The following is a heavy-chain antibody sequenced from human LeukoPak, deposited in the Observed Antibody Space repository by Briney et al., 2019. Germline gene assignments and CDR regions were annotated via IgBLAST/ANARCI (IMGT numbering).Heavy chain of an antibody. CDR3: ARGIAARPAFYYYYGMDV. V-gene: IGHV4-34*01. Sequence: SETLSLTCAVYGGSFSGYYWSWIRQPPGKGLEWIGEINHSGSTNYNPSLKSRVTISVDTSKNQFSLKLSPVTAADTAVYYCARGIAARPAFYYYYGMDVWGQGTTVTVSS. CDR2: INHSGST. D-gene: IGHD6-6*01. CDR1: GGSFSGYY. J-gene: IGHJ6*02.